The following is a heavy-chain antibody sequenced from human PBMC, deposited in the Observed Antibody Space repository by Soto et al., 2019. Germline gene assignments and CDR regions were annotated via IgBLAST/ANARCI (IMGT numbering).Heavy chain of an antibody. V-gene: IGHV4-34*01. CDR3: ARRGAAAAGTFDY. D-gene: IGHD6-13*01. CDR1: GGSFSGYY. J-gene: IGHJ4*02. CDR2: INHSGST. Sequence: SETLSLTCAVYGGSFSGYYWSWIRQPPGKGLEWIGEINHSGSTNYNPSLKSRVTISVDTSKNQFSLKLSSVTAADTAVYYCARRGAAAAGTFDYWGQGTLVTVSS.